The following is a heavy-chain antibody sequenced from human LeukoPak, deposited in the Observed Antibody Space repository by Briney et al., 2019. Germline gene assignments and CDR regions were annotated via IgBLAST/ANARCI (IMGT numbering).Heavy chain of an antibody. CDR3: ARRFGSGSFENSEFDY. Sequence: PGGSLRLSCAASGFTFSTYWMTWVRQAPGKGLEWVANIKQDGSEKYYVDSVKGRFTISRDNAKNSLFLQMNILRAEDTAVYYCARRFGSGSFENSEFDYWGQGTLVTVSS. D-gene: IGHD3-10*01. CDR1: GFTFSTYW. V-gene: IGHV3-7*01. J-gene: IGHJ4*02. CDR2: IKQDGSEK.